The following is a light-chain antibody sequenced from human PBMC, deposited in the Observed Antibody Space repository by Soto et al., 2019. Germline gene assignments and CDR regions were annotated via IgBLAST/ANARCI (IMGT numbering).Light chain of an antibody. CDR2: AAS. Sequence: DIQMTQSPSSLSASVGDRVTITCRASQSISNYLDWYQLKPGKAPKLLIYAASSLQSGVPSRFTGSGSGTDFTLTISNLQAEDFATYYCHQNYNVPPWTFGQGTKGESK. CDR3: HQNYNVPPWT. V-gene: IGKV1-39*01. J-gene: IGKJ1*01. CDR1: QSISNY.